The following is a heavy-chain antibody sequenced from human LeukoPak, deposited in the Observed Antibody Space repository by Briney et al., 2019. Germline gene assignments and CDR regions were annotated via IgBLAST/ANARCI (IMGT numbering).Heavy chain of an antibody. J-gene: IGHJ3*02. CDR2: IRYNGNDN. D-gene: IGHD1-1*01. CDR3: ANCENWSAGRVVFDI. CDR1: GFTFDDYG. Sequence: GGSLRLSCAASGFTFDDYGMSWVRQAPGKGLEWVAFIRYNGNDNYYTDSVKGRFTISRDNSKNTLYLQMNSLRAEDTAVYYCANCENWSAGRVVFDIWGQGTIVTVSS. V-gene: IGHV3-30*02.